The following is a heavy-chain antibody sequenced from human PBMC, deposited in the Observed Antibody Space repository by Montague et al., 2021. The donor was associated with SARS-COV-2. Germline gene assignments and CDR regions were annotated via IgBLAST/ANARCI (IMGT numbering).Heavy chain of an antibody. V-gene: IGHV3-20*01. J-gene: IGHJ4*02. CDR3: ARAASTGFWSGYYY. Sequence: SLRLSCAASGFTFDDYGMSWVRQAPGKGLEWVSGINWNGGSTGYADSLKGRFTISRDNAKNSLYLQMSSLRAEDTALYHCARAASTGFWSGYYYWGQGTLVTVSS. D-gene: IGHD3-3*01. CDR2: INWNGGST. CDR1: GFTFDDYG.